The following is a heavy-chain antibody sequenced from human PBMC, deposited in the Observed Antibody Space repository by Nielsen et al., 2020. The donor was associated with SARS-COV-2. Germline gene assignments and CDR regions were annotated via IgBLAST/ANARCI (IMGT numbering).Heavy chain of an antibody. CDR1: GFTFSDYY. CDR2: ISNSGSTI. CDR3: ARHLGGYYYYGMDV. D-gene: IGHD3-16*01. Sequence: GESLKISCAASGFTFSDYYMSWIRQAPGKGLEWVSYISNSGSTIYYADSVKGRFTISRDNAKNSLYLQMNSLRAEDTAVYYCARHLGGYYYYGMDVWGQGTTVTVSS. J-gene: IGHJ6*02. V-gene: IGHV3-11*04.